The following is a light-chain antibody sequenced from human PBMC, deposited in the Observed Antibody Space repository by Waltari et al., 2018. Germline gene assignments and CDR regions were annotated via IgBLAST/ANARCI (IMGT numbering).Light chain of an antibody. CDR1: QSVSNY. Sequence: EIVFTQSPATLSLSPGERATRSCRASQSVSNYLAWYLQKPGPAPRLLSYDASNRATGLPARFSGSGSGTEFTLTISSLEPEDFAIYYCQHRSDWPSFGQGTKVEIK. V-gene: IGKV3-11*01. CDR3: QHRSDWPS. J-gene: IGKJ1*01. CDR2: DAS.